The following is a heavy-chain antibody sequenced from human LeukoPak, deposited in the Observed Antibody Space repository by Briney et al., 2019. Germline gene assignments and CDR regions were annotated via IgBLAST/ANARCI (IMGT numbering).Heavy chain of an antibody. CDR3: AKSRSGVSSCYNY. J-gene: IGHJ4*02. CDR2: ISGSDDNT. CDR1: GFIFSNYA. V-gene: IGHV3-23*01. Sequence: GGSLRLSCAASGFIFSNYAMSWVRQAPGKGLEWVSAISGSDDNTYYADSVRGRFTISRDNSKNTLYLQMNSLRAEDTAIYFCAKSRSGVSSCYNYWGQGALVTVSS. D-gene: IGHD2-15*01.